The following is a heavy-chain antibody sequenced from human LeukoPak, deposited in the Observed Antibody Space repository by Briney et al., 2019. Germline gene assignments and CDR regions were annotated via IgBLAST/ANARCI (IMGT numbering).Heavy chain of an antibody. CDR1: GYFISSGHY. Sequence: PSETLSLTCTVSGYFISSGHYWGWVRQVPGKGLEWIGSFYHTGTTYYNPSLKRRVTTSVDKSKNQFSLKLSSVTAADTAVYYCASHDILTGPIIWGQGTMVIISS. D-gene: IGHD3-9*01. J-gene: IGHJ3*02. CDR3: ASHDILTGPII. CDR2: FYHTGTT. V-gene: IGHV4-38-2*02.